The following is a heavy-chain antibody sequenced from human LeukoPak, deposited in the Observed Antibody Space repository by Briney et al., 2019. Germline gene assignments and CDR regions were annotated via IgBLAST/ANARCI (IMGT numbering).Heavy chain of an antibody. D-gene: IGHD3-16*01. J-gene: IGHJ4*02. CDR3: ARPSWGLGDTKN. V-gene: IGHV4-30-4*08. CDR2: IYYSGST. Sequence: SETLSLTCTVSGGSISSGDYYWSWIRQPPGKGLEWIGYIYYSGSTYYNPSLKSRVTISVDTSKNQFSLKLSSVTAADTAVYYCARPSWGLGDTKNWGQGTLVTVSS. CDR1: GGSISSGDYY.